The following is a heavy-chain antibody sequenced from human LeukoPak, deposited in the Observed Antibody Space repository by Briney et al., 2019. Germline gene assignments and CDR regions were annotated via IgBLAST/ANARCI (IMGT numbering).Heavy chain of an antibody. CDR1: GGSISSYY. J-gene: IGHJ4*02. CDR3: ARGRTRTRFDY. CDR2: IYYSGST. D-gene: IGHD1-7*01. Sequence: SETLSLTCTVPGGSISSYYWSWIRQPPGKGLEWIGYIYYSGSTNYNPSLKSRVTISVDTSKNQFSLKLSSVTAADTAVYYCARGRTRTRFDYWGQGTLVTVPS. V-gene: IGHV4-59*08.